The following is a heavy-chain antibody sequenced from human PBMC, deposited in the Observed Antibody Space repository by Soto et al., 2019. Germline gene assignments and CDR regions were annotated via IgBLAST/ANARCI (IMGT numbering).Heavy chain of an antibody. J-gene: IGHJ4*02. CDR2: IIPIFGTA. V-gene: IGHV1-69*01. CDR3: APDPPITGTTGFDY. Sequence: QVQLVQSGAEVKKPGSSVKVSCKASGGTFSSYAISWVRQAPGQGLEWMGGIIPIFGTANYAQKFQGRGTITADESTSTAYMELSSLRSEDTAVYYCAPDPPITGTTGFDYWGKGTLVTVSS. CDR1: GGTFSSYA. D-gene: IGHD1-7*01.